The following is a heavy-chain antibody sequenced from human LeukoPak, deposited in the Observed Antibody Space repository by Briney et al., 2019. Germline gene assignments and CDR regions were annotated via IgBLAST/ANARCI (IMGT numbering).Heavy chain of an antibody. Sequence: GGSLRLSCAASGFTVSSNYMSWVRQAPGKGLEWVSVIYSGGSTYYADSVKGRFTISRDNSKNTLYLQMNSLRAEDTAVYYCARDSYGDYYFDYWGQGTLVTVSS. D-gene: IGHD4-17*01. CDR2: IYSGGST. CDR1: GFTVSSNY. CDR3: ARDSYGDYYFDY. J-gene: IGHJ4*02. V-gene: IGHV3-53*01.